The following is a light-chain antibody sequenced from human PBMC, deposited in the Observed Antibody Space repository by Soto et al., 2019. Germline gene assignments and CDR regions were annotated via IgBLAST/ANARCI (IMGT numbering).Light chain of an antibody. J-gene: IGLJ1*01. Sequence: SVLTQPPSESGAPGQTVIISCSGSSSNLGAPYDVNWFRQLPGTVPRLLIYGNNNRPSGVPDRFSGSKSGTSASLAITGLQAEDEADYYCQSYDSSLSGYVFGTGTKVTVL. V-gene: IGLV1-40*01. CDR1: SSNLGAPYD. CDR2: GNN. CDR3: QSYDSSLSGYV.